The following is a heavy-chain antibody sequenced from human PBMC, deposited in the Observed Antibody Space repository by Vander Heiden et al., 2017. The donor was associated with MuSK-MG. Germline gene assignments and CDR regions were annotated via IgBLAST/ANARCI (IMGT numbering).Heavy chain of an antibody. J-gene: IGHJ5*02. CDR2: IRYDGRNK. CDR3: AKDRGNGFDP. V-gene: IGHV3-30*02. CDR1: GFTFSSYG. Sequence: QVQLVESGGGVVQPGGSLRLSCAASGFTFSSYGMHWVRQAPGKGLEWVAFIRYDGRNKDDADSVKGRFTISRDNSKNTLYLKMKRLRAEDTAVYDCAKDRGNGFDPWGQGTLVTVSS.